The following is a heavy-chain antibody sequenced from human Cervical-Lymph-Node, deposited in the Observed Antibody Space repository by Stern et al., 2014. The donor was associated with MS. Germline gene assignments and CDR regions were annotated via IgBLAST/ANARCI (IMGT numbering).Heavy chain of an antibody. J-gene: IGHJ4*02. CDR3: ARDTLYGDYAVDY. D-gene: IGHD4-17*01. CDR1: GFTFSSYA. V-gene: IGHV3-30-3*01. Sequence: QLVQSGGGVVQPGRSLRLSCAASGFTFSSYAMHWVRQAPGKGLEWVAVISYDGSNKYYADSVKGRFTISRDNSKNTLYLQMNSLRAEDTAVYYCARDTLYGDYAVDYWGQGTLVTVSS. CDR2: ISYDGSNK.